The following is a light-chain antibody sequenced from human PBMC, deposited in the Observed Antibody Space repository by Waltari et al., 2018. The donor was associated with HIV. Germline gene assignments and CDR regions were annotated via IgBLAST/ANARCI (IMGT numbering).Light chain of an antibody. Sequence: TGTSSDVGNYNLVSWYQQHPGKAPKLMIYEVSKRPSGVSNRFSGSKSGNTASLTISGLQAEDEADYYCCSYAGSVVFGGGTKLTVL. CDR1: SSDVGNYNL. CDR3: CSYAGSVV. CDR2: EVS. J-gene: IGLJ2*01. V-gene: IGLV2-23*02.